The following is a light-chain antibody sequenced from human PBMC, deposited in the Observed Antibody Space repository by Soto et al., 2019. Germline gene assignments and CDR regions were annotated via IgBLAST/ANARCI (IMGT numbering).Light chain of an antibody. Sequence: EIVLTQSPGTLSLSPVEISTLSCMSSQSVSSSYLAWYQQKPGQAPRLLIYDASNRATGIPDRFSGSGSGTDFTLTISRLETEDFAVFYCQQYGTSEIIFGQGTRLAIK. CDR1: QSVSSSY. CDR2: DAS. CDR3: QQYGTSEII. V-gene: IGKV3-20*01. J-gene: IGKJ5*01.